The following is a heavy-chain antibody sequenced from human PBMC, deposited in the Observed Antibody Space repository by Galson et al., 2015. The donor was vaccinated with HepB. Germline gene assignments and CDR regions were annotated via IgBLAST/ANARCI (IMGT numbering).Heavy chain of an antibody. CDR1: GGSFSGYY. CDR3: ARNSNPGIAAAGTGFGFDY. V-gene: IGHV4-34*01. D-gene: IGHD6-13*01. Sequence: LSLTCAVYGGSFSGYYWSWIRQPPGKGLEWIGEINHSGSTNYNPSLKSRVTISVDTSKNQFSLKLSSVTAADTAVYYCARNSNPGIAAAGTGFGFDYWGQGTLVTVSS. J-gene: IGHJ4*02. CDR2: INHSGST.